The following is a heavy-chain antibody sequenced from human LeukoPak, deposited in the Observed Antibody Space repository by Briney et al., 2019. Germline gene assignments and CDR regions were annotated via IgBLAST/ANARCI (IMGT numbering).Heavy chain of an antibody. J-gene: IGHJ4*02. CDR2: ISSDGRVE. D-gene: IGHD3-9*01. V-gene: IGHV3-48*04. Sequence: GGSLRLSCAASGFTFSSYSMNWVRQASGKGLEWVSHISSDGRVETYLDSVRGRFTMSRDNAKDLLFLQMNGLRAEDTAVYYCARDSLNGPFVISLDYWGQGALVTVSS. CDR3: ARDSLNGPFVISLDY. CDR1: GFTFSSYS.